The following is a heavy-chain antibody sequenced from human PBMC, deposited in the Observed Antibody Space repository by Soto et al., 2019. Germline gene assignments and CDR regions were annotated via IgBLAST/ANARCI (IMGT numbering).Heavy chain of an antibody. CDR2: ISYDGSNK. Sequence: QVQLVESGGGVVQPGRSLRLSCAASGFTFSSYGMHWVRQAPGKGLEWVAVISYDGSNKYYADSVKGRFTISRDNSKNTLYLQMNSLRAEDTAVYYCAKEGRYSSGWYEVDYFDYWGQGTLVTVSS. D-gene: IGHD6-19*01. CDR1: GFTFSSYG. V-gene: IGHV3-30*18. CDR3: AKEGRYSSGWYEVDYFDY. J-gene: IGHJ4*02.